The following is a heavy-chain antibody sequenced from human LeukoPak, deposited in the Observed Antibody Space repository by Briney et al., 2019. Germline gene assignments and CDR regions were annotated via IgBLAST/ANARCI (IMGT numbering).Heavy chain of an antibody. CDR2: MNPNSGNT. D-gene: IGHD4-23*01. J-gene: IGHJ4*02. CDR3: ARGLAYGGNSYFDY. CDR1: GYTFTSYD. V-gene: IGHV1-8*01. Sequence: ASVKVSCKASGYTFTSYDINWVRQATGQGLEWMGWMNPNSGNTGYAQKFQGRVTMTRNTSISTAYMELSSLRSEDTAVYYCARGLAYGGNSYFDYWGQGTLVTVPS.